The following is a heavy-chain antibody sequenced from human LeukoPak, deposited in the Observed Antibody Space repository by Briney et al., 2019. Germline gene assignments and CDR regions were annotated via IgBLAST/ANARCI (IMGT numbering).Heavy chain of an antibody. Sequence: PGRSLRLSCAASGFTFSSYGMHWVRQAPGKGLEGVAVISYDGSNKYYADSVKGRFTISRDNSKNTLYLQMNSLRAEDTAVYYCAKDYWNDGFDYWGQGTLVTVSS. D-gene: IGHD1-1*01. CDR1: GFTFSSYG. J-gene: IGHJ4*02. V-gene: IGHV3-30*18. CDR2: ISYDGSNK. CDR3: AKDYWNDGFDY.